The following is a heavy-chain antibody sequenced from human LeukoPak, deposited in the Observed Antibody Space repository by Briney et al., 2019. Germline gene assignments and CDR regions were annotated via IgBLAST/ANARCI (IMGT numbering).Heavy chain of an antibody. J-gene: IGHJ4*02. CDR1: GGSISSGSYY. V-gene: IGHV4-61*02. CDR2: IYTSGST. CDR3: AREEAAVATSS. Sequence: SQTLSLTCTVSGGSISSGSYYWSWIRQPAGKGLEWIGRIYTSGSTNYNPSLKSRVTISVDTSKNQFSLKLSSVTAADTAVYYCAREEAAVATSSWGQGTLVTVSS. D-gene: IGHD6-19*01.